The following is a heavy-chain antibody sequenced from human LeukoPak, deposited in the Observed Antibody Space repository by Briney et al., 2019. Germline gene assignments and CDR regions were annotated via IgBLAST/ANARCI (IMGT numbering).Heavy chain of an antibody. J-gene: IGHJ3*02. Sequence: GGSLRLSCAASGFTFDDYAMHWVRQAPGKGLEWVSGISWNSGSIGYADSVKGRFTISRDNAKNSLYLQMNSLRAEDTALYYYAKGYSSGYYYGAFDIWGQGTMVTVSS. CDR1: GFTFDDYA. CDR3: AKGYSSGYYYGAFDI. CDR2: ISWNSGSI. V-gene: IGHV3-9*01. D-gene: IGHD3-22*01.